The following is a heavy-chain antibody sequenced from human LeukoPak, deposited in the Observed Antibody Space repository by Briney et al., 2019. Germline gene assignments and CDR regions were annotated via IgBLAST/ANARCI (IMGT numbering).Heavy chain of an antibody. CDR3: ARVHTGFSDAFDI. V-gene: IGHV3-64*01. J-gene: IGHJ3*02. D-gene: IGHD4-17*01. Sequence: GGSLRLSCAASGFTFSSYAIQWVRQAPGKRLEYVSAISSNGGSPSYANSVKGRFTISRDNSKNTLSLQMGNLRVEDMAVYYCARVHTGFSDAFDIWGPGTMVTVSS. CDR1: GFTFSSYA. CDR2: ISSNGGSP.